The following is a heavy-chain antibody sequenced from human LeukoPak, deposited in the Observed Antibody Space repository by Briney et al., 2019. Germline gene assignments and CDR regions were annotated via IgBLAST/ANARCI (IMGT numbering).Heavy chain of an antibody. Sequence: ASVKVSCKASGYTFTSYDINWVRQATGQGLEWMGWMDPNSGNTGYAQKLQGRVTMTRNTSISTAYMELSSLRSEDTAVYYCARVRFLEWLPPGYYYGMDVWGQGTTVTVSS. CDR2: MDPNSGNT. CDR3: ARVRFLEWLPPGYYYGMDV. D-gene: IGHD3-3*01. V-gene: IGHV1-8*01. J-gene: IGHJ6*02. CDR1: GYTFTSYD.